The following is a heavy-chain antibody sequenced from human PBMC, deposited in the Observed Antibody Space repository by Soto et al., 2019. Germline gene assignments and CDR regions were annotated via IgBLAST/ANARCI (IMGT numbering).Heavy chain of an antibody. CDR1: GGSVSSGSYY. CDR2: IYYSGST. V-gene: IGHV4-61*01. J-gene: IGHJ1*01. D-gene: IGHD6-13*01. Sequence: SETLSLTCTVSGGSVSSGSYYWSWIRQPPGKGLEWIGYIYYSGSTNYNPPLKSRVTISVDTSKNQFSLKLSSVTAADTAVYYCERDGGVAAAEEYFQHWGQGTLVTVSS. CDR3: ERDGGVAAAEEYFQH.